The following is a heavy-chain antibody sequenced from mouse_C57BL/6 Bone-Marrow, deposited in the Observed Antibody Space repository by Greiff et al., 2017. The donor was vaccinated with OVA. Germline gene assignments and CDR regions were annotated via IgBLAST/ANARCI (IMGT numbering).Heavy chain of an antibody. CDR3: ASKLRFAY. CDR1: GYTFTSYG. J-gene: IGHJ3*01. V-gene: IGHV1-81*01. Sequence: VQLQQSGAELARPGASVKLSCKASGYTFTSYGISWVKQRTGQGLEWIGEIYPRSGNTYYNEKFKGKATLTADKSSSTAYMELRSLTSEDSAVYFCASKLRFAYWGQGTLVTVSA. CDR2: IYPRSGNT.